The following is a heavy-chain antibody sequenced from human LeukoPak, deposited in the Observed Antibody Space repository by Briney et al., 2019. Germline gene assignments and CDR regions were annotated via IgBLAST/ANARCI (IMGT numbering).Heavy chain of an antibody. CDR1: GVSISSDSYY. V-gene: IGHV4-61*02. J-gene: IGHJ6*03. CDR3: ARHGKAALVRYRFYYYMDV. CDR2: FYTSGTT. Sequence: PSETLSLTCTVSGVSISSDSYYWSWIRQPAGKGLEWIGRFYTSGTTNYNPSLKSRVTISVDTSKNQFSLKLSSVTAADTAVYYCARHGKAALVRYRFYYYMDVWGKGTTVTISS. D-gene: IGHD3-16*02.